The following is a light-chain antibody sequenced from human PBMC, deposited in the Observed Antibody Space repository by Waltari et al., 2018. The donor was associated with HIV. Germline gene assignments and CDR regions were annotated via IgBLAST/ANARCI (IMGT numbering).Light chain of an antibody. CDR1: QSVSSGY. CDR3: QQYGNSPQT. V-gene: IGKV3-20*01. J-gene: IGKJ1*01. CDR2: GAS. Sequence: EIVLTQSPGTLSLSPGERATLSCRASQSVSSGYLAWYQQKPGQAPRLLIYGASSRATGIPDRFSGSGSGTDFTLTISRLEPEDFAVYHCQQYGNSPQTFGQGTKVEIK.